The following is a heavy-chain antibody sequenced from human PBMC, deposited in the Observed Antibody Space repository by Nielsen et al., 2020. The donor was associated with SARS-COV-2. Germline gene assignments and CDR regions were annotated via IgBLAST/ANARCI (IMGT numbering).Heavy chain of an antibody. J-gene: IGHJ4*02. Sequence: ASVQVSCKASAYTFNTYAMNWVRQPPGQGLEWMGCINTNTGNPTYAQGFTSRFVFSLDTSVSTAFLEISSLKAEDTAVYYCARDRGDGYNSGLDYWGQGTLVTVSS. CDR3: ARDRGDGYNSGLDY. CDR1: AYTFNTYA. D-gene: IGHD5-24*01. V-gene: IGHV7-4-1*02. CDR2: INTNTGNP.